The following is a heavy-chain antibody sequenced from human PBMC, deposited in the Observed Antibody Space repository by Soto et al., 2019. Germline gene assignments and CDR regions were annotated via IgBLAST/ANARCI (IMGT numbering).Heavy chain of an antibody. J-gene: IGHJ5*01. CDR3: AKDSGGGIPTNWFDS. CDR2: ISWNSGSI. D-gene: IGHD6-13*01. V-gene: IGHV3-9*01. Sequence: HPGGSLRLSCAASGFTFDDYAMHWVRQAPGKGLEWVSGISWNSGSIGYADSVKGRFTISRDNAKNSLYLQMNSLRAEDTALYYCAKDSGGGIPTNWFDSWGQGTLVTVSS. CDR1: GFTFDDYA.